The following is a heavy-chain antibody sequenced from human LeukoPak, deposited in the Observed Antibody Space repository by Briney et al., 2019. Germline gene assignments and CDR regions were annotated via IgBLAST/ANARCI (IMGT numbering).Heavy chain of an antibody. J-gene: IGHJ3*02. V-gene: IGHV3-21*01. CDR2: ISSSSSYI. Sequence: GGSLRLSCAASGFTFSRHSINWVRQAPGKGLEWVSSISSSSSYIYYADSVKGRFTISRDNAKNSLYPQMNSLRAEDTAVYYCARDSGNYLDAFDIWGQGTMVTVSS. D-gene: IGHD1-7*01. CDR1: GFTFSRHS. CDR3: ARDSGNYLDAFDI.